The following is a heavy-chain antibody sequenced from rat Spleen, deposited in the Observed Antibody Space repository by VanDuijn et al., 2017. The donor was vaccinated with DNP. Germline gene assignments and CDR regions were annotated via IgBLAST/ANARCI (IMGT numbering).Heavy chain of an antibody. D-gene: IGHD4-1*01. CDR1: GFSLTGYS. V-gene: IGHV2-63*01. CDR2: IWHDGDT. J-gene: IGHJ2*01. CDR3: TRDGSTGYAAY. Sequence: QVQLKESGPGLVRPSETLSLTCTVSGFSLTGYSVTWIRQSSGRGPEWMGKIWHDGDTAYNSALSSRLTISRDTSRNQVFLKMNSLQTDDTGTYYCTRDGSTGYAAYWGQGVMVTVSS.